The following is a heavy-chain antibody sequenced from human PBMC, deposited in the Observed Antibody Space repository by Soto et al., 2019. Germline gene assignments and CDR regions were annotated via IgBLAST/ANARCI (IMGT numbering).Heavy chain of an antibody. Sequence: SGPTLVNPTQTLTLTCSFSGFSLSTNGMCVGWIRQPPGKALEWLALIDWDDDKYYNTPLKTRLSISKDTSKNQVVLTMTHMDPLDTATYFCARFVWGSYRTGYYFDSWGQGSLVTVSS. J-gene: IGHJ4*02. CDR2: IDWDDDK. CDR1: GFSLSTNGMC. CDR3: ARFVWGSYRTGYYFDS. D-gene: IGHD3-16*02. V-gene: IGHV2-70*13.